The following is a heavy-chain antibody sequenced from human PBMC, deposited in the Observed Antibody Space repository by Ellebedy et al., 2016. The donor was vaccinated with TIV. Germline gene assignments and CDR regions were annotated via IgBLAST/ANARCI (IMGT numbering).Heavy chain of an antibody. Sequence: GESLKISCAASGFTFSDHGMHWVRQAPGKGLEWVAVIWYDGSSKYYGDSVKGRFTVSRDTSKNMMYLQMNSLRVEDTAVYYCAREPKGFGDLGDWFDPWGQGTLVTVSS. CDR1: GFTFSDHG. V-gene: IGHV3-33*01. D-gene: IGHD3-10*01. CDR2: IWYDGSSK. J-gene: IGHJ5*02. CDR3: AREPKGFGDLGDWFDP.